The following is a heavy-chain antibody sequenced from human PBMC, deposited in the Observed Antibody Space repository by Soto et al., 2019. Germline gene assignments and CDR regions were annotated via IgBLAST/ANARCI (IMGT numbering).Heavy chain of an antibody. Sequence: EVQLVESGGTLVKPGGSLRLSCAASGFTFNRAWMNWVRQAPGKGLEWVGLIRSKKDGETTDYGAPVKGRFTISRDDSRNTLYLQMNAQKTEDTAVYYCTTGVSTAGHDGYWGQGTLVTVSS. J-gene: IGHJ4*02. CDR1: GFTFNRAW. CDR3: TTGVSTAGHDGY. V-gene: IGHV3-15*07. CDR2: IRSKKDGETT. D-gene: IGHD6-13*01.